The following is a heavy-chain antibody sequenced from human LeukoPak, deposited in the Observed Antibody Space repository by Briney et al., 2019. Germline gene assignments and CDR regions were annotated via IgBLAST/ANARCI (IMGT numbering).Heavy chain of an antibody. J-gene: IGHJ4*02. CDR3: ARGPKYCSSTSYYGRAFRY. CDR1: GGSFSGYY. CDR2: INHSGST. Sequence: PSETLSLTCAVYGGSFSGYYWSWIRQPPGKGLEWIGEINHSGSTNYNPSLKSRVTISVDTSKNQFSLKLSSVTAADTAVYYCARGPKYCSSTSYYGRAFRYWGQGTLVTVSS. D-gene: IGHD2-2*01. V-gene: IGHV4-34*01.